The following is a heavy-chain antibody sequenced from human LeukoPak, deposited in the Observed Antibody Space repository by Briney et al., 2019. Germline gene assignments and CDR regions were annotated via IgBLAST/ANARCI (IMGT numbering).Heavy chain of an antibody. CDR1: GGSISSYY. CDR3: ARGYYYYMDV. V-gene: IGHV4-59*01. Sequence: SETLSLTCTVSGGSISSYYWSWIRQSPGKGLEWIGCIYYSGSTNYNPSLKSRVTISVDTSKNHFSLNLSSVTAADTAVYYCARGYYYYMDVWGKGTTVTVSS. CDR2: IYYSGST. J-gene: IGHJ6*03.